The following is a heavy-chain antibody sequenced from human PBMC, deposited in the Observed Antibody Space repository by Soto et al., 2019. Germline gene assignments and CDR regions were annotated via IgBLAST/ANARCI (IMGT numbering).Heavy chain of an antibody. CDR3: ARQPLPSMVRGVISYYYYGMDV. J-gene: IGHJ6*02. V-gene: IGHV4-39*01. D-gene: IGHD3-10*01. CDR1: GGSIISSSYY. CDR2: IYYSGST. Sequence: SETLSHTCTVLGGSIISSSYYWGWNRKPPGKGLEWIGSIYYSGSTYYNPSLKSRVTISVDTSKNQFSLKLSSVTAADTAVYYCARQPLPSMVRGVISYYYYGMDVWGQGTTVTVSS.